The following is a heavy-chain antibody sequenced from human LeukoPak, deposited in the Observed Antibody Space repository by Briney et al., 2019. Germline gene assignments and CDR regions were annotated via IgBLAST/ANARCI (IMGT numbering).Heavy chain of an antibody. D-gene: IGHD5-18*01. CDR3: AKWIQLWLGYFDY. CDR2: IKEDGSER. V-gene: IGHV3-7*03. Sequence: GGSLRLSCTGFEFTLSAYWMTWVRQAPGKGLEWVANIKEDGSERYYVDSVKGRFTISRDNAKNSLYLQLNSLRAEDTAVYYCAKWIQLWLGYFDYWGQGTLVTVSS. J-gene: IGHJ4*02. CDR1: EFTLSAYW.